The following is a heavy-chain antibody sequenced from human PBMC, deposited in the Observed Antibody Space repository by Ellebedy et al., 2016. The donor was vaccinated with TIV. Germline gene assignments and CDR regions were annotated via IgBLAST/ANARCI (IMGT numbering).Heavy chain of an antibody. CDR2: IKQDGSEK. V-gene: IGHV3-7*03. Sequence: PGGSLRLSCAASGFTFSSYWMSWVRQAPGKGLEWVANIKQDGSEKYYVDSVKGRFTISRDNAKNSLYLQMNSLRAEDTAVYYCARDPDHFYGDYFDYWGQGTLVTVSS. CDR1: GFTFSSYW. D-gene: IGHD4-17*01. CDR3: ARDPDHFYGDYFDY. J-gene: IGHJ4*02.